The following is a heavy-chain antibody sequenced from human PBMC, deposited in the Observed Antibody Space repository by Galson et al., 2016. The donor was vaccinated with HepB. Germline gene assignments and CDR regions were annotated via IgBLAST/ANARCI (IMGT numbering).Heavy chain of an antibody. D-gene: IGHD3-9*01. CDR3: ARDGLAITTFSRPNWFDP. CDR1: GYTFTNYY. CDR2: IDPSGGST. J-gene: IGHJ5*02. Sequence: SGYTFTNYYLHWVRQAPGQGLEWMGIIDPSGGSTSYAQKFQDRVTMIRDTSTRTVYMEVSSLRYEDTAVYYCARDGLAITTFSRPNWFDPWGQGTLVTVSS. V-gene: IGHV1-46*01.